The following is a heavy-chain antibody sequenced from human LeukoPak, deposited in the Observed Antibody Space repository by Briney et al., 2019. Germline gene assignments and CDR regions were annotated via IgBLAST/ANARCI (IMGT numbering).Heavy chain of an antibody. D-gene: IGHD2-15*01. V-gene: IGHV3-66*01. Sequence: GGSMRLACAASGFTFSSYGMHWVRQAPGKGLEWVSVIYGGGKTYYADVVKGRFTISRDNSKNTLYLQMNSLRAEDTAVYYCARDEICSGGSCYSGALGYWGQGTLVTVSS. CDR3: ARDEICSGGSCYSGALGY. CDR1: GFTFSSYG. CDR2: IYGGGKT. J-gene: IGHJ4*02.